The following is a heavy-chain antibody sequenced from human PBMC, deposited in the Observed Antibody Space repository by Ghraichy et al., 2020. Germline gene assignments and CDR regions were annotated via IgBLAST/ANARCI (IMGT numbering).Heavy chain of an antibody. CDR2: IRYDGSNK. J-gene: IGHJ4*02. CDR1: GFTFSSNA. CDR3: AKDLGSYYSLDY. D-gene: IGHD2-15*01. Sequence: LSLTCAASGFTFSSNAMHWVRQAPGKGLEWVAFIRYDGSNKYYADSVKGRFTISRDNSKNTLYLQMNSLRAEDTAVYYCAKDLGSYYSLDYWGQGTLVTVSS. V-gene: IGHV3-30*02.